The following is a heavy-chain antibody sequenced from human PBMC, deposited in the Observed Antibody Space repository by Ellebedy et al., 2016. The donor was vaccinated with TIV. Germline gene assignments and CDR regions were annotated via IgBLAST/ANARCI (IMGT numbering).Heavy chain of an antibody. CDR3: ARLVVPSAIFDY. D-gene: IGHD2-2*01. J-gene: IGHJ4*02. V-gene: IGHV2-5*01. CDR2: IYWNDDK. Sequence: SGPTLAKPTQTLTLTCTFSGFSLSTSGVGVGWIRQPPGKALEWLALIYWNDDKRYSPSLKSRLTITKDTSKNQVVLTMTNMDPVDTATYYCARLVVPSAIFDYWGQGTLVTVSS. CDR1: GFSLSTSGVG.